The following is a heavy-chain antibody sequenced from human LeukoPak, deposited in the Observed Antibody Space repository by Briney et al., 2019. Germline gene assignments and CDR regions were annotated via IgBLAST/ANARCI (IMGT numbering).Heavy chain of an antibody. D-gene: IGHD3-3*01. V-gene: IGHV4-30-2*01. CDR2: IYHSGST. CDR3: ARDGITIFGVVIPGYAFDI. J-gene: IGHJ3*02. Sequence: PSQTLSLTCTVSGGSISSGGYYWSWIRQPPGRGLEWIGYIYHSGSTYYNPSLKSRVTISVDRSKNQFSLKLSSVTAADTAVYYCARDGITIFGVVIPGYAFDIWGQGTMVTVSS. CDR1: GGSISSGGYY.